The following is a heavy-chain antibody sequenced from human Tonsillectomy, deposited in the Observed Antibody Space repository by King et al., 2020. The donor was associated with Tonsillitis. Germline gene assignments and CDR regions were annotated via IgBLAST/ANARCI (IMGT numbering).Heavy chain of an antibody. CDR3: AKEYSNYVWGFDY. Sequence: QLVQSGGGVVQPGRSLRLSCAASGFTFSSYCMHWVRQAPGKGLGWGSVISYVGSNKYYAESVKGRFTISRDNSKNTLYLQMNSLRAADTAVYYCAKEYSNYVWGFDYWGQGTLVTVSS. CDR2: ISYVGSNK. J-gene: IGHJ4*02. D-gene: IGHD4-11*01. V-gene: IGHV3-30*18. CDR1: GFTFSSYC.